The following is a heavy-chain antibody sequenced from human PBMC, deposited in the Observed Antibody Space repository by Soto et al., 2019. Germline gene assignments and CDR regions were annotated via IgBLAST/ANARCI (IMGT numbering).Heavy chain of an antibody. J-gene: IGHJ4*02. V-gene: IGHV3-23*01. CDR2: ISGSGGST. CDR1: GVTFSSYA. CDR3: AKDAKRAVGYFDY. Sequence: EVQLLESGGGLVQPGGSLRLSCAASGVTFSSYAMSGVRQAPGKGLEWVSAISGSGGSTYYADSVKGRFTISRDNSKNTLYLQMNSLRAEDTAVYYRAKDAKRAVGYFDYRGQGTLVTVSS.